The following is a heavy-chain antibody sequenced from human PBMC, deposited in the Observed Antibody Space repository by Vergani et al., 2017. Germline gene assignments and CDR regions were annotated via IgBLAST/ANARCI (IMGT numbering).Heavy chain of an antibody. CDR3: ARVEMASIGTD. D-gene: IGHD5-24*01. V-gene: IGHV4-38-2*01. Sequence: QVQLQESGPGLVKPSETLSLTCAVSGYSISSGSYWGCIRQPPRKGLEWIGSIYHSGSTYYSQSLKSRVTMSVDTSKNQFSLKMRYVTAADTAVYYCARVEMASIGTDWGQGTLVTVSS. CDR2: IYHSGST. CDR1: GYSISSGSY. J-gene: IGHJ4*02.